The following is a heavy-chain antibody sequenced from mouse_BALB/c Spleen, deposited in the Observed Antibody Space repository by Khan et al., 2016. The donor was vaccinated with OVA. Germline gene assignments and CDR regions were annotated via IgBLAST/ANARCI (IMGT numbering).Heavy chain of an antibody. J-gene: IGHJ4*01. D-gene: IGHD2-10*01. Sequence: QIQLVQSGPELKKPGETVKISCKASGYTFTNYGLNWVKQAPGKGLKWMGWINTYTGEPTYADDFKGRFAFSLETSASNVYLQINNLKNEDTATYFCARRPYFSYVMGYWGQGTSVTVSS. CDR2: INTYTGEP. CDR1: GYTFTNYG. V-gene: IGHV9-3-1*01. CDR3: ARRPYFSYVMGY.